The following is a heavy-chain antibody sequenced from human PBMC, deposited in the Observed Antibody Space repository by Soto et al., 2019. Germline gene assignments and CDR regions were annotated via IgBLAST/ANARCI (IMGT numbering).Heavy chain of an antibody. Sequence: GASVKVSCKACGGTFSSYAISWVRQAPGQGLEWMGGIIPIFGTANYAQKFQGRVTITADESTSTAYMELSSLRSEDTAVYYCARGRYSYGYGWFDPWGQGTLVTVSS. V-gene: IGHV1-69*13. D-gene: IGHD5-18*01. CDR3: ARGRYSYGYGWFDP. J-gene: IGHJ5*02. CDR2: IIPIFGTA. CDR1: GGTFSSYA.